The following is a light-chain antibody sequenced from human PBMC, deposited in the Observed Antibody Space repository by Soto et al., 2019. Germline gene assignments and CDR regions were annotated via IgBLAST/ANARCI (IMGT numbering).Light chain of an antibody. V-gene: IGKV1-12*01. CDR2: VAS. J-gene: IGKJ2*01. CDR3: LQSDSLPYT. CDR1: QGVSSW. Sequence: DIQMTQSPSFVSAFVGDRVTITCRASQGVSSWLVWYQQKPGQAPHLLIYVASSLDSGVPSRCSGSGSGTEFTLTISSLQPEDSATYYCLQSDSLPYTFGQGTKLEIK.